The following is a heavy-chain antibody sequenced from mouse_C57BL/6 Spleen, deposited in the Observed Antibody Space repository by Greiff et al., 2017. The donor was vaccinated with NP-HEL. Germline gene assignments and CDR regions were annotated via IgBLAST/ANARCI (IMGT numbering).Heavy chain of an antibody. CDR3: ARQGDRGGAMDY. CDR1: GFTFSSYG. Sequence: EVKLMESGGDLVKPGGSLKLSCAASGFTFSSYGMSWVRQTPDKRLEWVATISSGGSYTYYPDSVKGRFTISRDNAKNTLYLQMSSLKSEDTAMYYCARQGDRGGAMDYWGQGTSVTVSS. V-gene: IGHV5-6*01. J-gene: IGHJ4*01. CDR2: ISSGGSYT. D-gene: IGHD3-1*01.